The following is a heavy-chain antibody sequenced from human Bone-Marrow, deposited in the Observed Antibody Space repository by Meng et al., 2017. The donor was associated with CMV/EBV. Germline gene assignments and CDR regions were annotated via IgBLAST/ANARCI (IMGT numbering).Heavy chain of an antibody. Sequence: GGSLRLSCASSGLTVSKNYMSWVRQTPGKGLEWVSITYGSGDTYYSEFVKGRFTISRDSSKNTVYLQMNSLTAEDTAVYYCAKQYGMDVWGQGTTVTVSS. CDR2: TYGSGDT. CDR1: GLTVSKNY. CDR3: AKQYGMDV. J-gene: IGHJ6*02. V-gene: IGHV3-66*04.